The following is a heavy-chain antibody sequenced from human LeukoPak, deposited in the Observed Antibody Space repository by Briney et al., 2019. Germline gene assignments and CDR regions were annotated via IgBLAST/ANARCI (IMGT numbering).Heavy chain of an antibody. V-gene: IGHV1-69*06. Sequence: ASVKVSCKASGGTFSSYAISWVRQAPGQGLEWMGGIIPIFGTANYAQKFQGRVTITADKSTSTAYMELSSLRSEDTAVYYCARTVVVTAEHAFDIWGQGTMVTVSS. CDR1: GGTFSSYA. CDR3: ARTVVVTAEHAFDI. J-gene: IGHJ3*02. D-gene: IGHD2-21*02. CDR2: IIPIFGTA.